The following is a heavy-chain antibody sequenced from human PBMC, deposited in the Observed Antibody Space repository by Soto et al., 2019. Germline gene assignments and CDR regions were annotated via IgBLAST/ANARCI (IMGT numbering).Heavy chain of an antibody. Sequence: GGSLRLSCAASGFTFSSYSMNWVRQAPGKGLEWVSSISSSSSYIYYADSVKGRFTIPRDNAKNSLYLQMNSLRAEDTAVYYCARETHDYGDYGPMGDYYYGMDVWGQGTTVTVSS. D-gene: IGHD4-17*01. CDR3: ARETHDYGDYGPMGDYYYGMDV. V-gene: IGHV3-21*01. CDR1: GFTFSSYS. CDR2: ISSSSSYI. J-gene: IGHJ6*02.